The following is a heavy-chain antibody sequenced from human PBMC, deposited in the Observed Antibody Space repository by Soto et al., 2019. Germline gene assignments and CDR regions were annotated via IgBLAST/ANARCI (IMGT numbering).Heavy chain of an antibody. Sequence: EVQLLESGGGLVQPGGSLRLSCAASGFTFSSYAMSWVRQAPGKGLEWVSAITGSGGSTYYADSVKGRFTISRDNSKNTLYLQMNSLRAEDTAVYYCAKRYSNYVGGFDYWGQGTLVTVSS. V-gene: IGHV3-23*01. D-gene: IGHD4-4*01. CDR1: GFTFSSYA. CDR3: AKRYSNYVGGFDY. CDR2: ITGSGGST. J-gene: IGHJ4*02.